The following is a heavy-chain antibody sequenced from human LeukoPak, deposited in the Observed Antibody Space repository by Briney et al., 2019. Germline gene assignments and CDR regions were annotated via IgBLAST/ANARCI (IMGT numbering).Heavy chain of an antibody. Sequence: GRSLRLSCAASGFTFSSYAMHWVRQAPGKGLEWVAVISYDGSNKYYADSVKGRFTISRDNSKNTPYLQMNSLRAEDTAVYYCARDRGGSSTSMIQHWGQGTLVTVSS. CDR1: GFTFSSYA. CDR3: ARDRGGSSTSMIQH. D-gene: IGHD2-2*01. J-gene: IGHJ1*01. V-gene: IGHV3-30-3*01. CDR2: ISYDGSNK.